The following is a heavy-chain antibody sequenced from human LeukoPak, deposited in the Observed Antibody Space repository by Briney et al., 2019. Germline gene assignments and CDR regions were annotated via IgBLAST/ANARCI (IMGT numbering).Heavy chain of an antibody. J-gene: IGHJ6*02. CDR1: GFTFSSYA. CDR2: ISYDGSSK. Sequence: GGSLRLSCAASGFTFSSYAMHWVRQAPGKGLEWVAVISYDGSSKYYADSVKGRFTISRDNSKNTLYLQMNSLRAEDTAVYYCARVRGAKTTVTLYGMDVWGQGTTVTVSS. CDR3: ARVRGAKTTVTLYGMDV. V-gene: IGHV3-30-3*01. D-gene: IGHD4-11*01.